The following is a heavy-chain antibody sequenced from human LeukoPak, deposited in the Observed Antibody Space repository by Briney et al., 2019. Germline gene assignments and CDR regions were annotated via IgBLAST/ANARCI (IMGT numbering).Heavy chain of an antibody. V-gene: IGHV3-7*01. Sequence: GGSLRLSCAASGFTFSSYWMNWARQAPGKGLEWVANIKQDGSEKYYVDSVRGRFTISRDNAKNSLFLQMNSLRAEDTAVFYCAGTGRVGYWGQGTLVTVSS. CDR1: GFTFSSYW. CDR2: IKQDGSEK. CDR3: AGTGRVGY. J-gene: IGHJ4*02. D-gene: IGHD1-26*01.